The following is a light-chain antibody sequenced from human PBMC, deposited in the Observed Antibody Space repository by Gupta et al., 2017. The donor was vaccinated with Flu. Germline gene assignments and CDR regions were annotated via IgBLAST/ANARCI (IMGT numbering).Light chain of an antibody. CDR2: EVT. V-gene: IGLV2-18*02. CDR1: SSDVGSYNR. CDR3: SSLTSSNTWV. Sequence: HSALTQPASVSGSPGQSITISCTGTSSDVGSYNRVSWYQQPPGTAPKLLISEVTIRPSGVPDRFSGSKSGNTASLIISGLQAEDEADYYCSSLTSSNTWVFGGGTKLTVL. J-gene: IGLJ3*02.